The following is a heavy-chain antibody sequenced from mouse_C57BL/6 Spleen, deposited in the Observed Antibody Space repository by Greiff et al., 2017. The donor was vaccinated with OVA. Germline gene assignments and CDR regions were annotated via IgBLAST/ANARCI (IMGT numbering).Heavy chain of an antibody. J-gene: IGHJ4*01. V-gene: IGHV14-4*01. CDR2: IDPENGDT. Sequence: VQLQQSGAELVRPGASVKLSCTASGFNIKDDYMHWVKQRPEHGLEWIGWIDPENGDTEYASKFQGKATITADTSSNTAYLQLSSLTSEDTAVYYCTKLWEGAMDYWGQGTSVTVSS. CDR1: GFNIKDDY. D-gene: IGHD1-1*02. CDR3: TKLWEGAMDY.